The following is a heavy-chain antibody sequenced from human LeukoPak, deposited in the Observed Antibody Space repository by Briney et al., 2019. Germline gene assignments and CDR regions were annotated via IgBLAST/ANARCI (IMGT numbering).Heavy chain of an antibody. CDR2: IYYSGTT. Sequence: ASETLSLTCSVSGGSISSSRYYWGWIRQPPGKGLEWIGSIYYSGTTYYNPSLKSRVTISVDTSKNQFSLKLSSVTAADTAVYYCARVGQWLGQRGIWFDPWGQGTLVTVSS. CDR1: GGSISSSRYY. CDR3: ARVGQWLGQRGIWFDP. J-gene: IGHJ5*02. V-gene: IGHV4-39*07. D-gene: IGHD6-19*01.